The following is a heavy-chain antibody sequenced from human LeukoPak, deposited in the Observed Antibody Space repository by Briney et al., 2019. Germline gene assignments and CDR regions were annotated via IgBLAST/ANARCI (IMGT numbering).Heavy chain of an antibody. CDR2: IYYSGDT. CDR3: ARHQWHYYYYMGV. J-gene: IGHJ6*03. Sequence: SETLSLTCTVSGGSISSSSYYWGWIRQPPGKGLEWIGSIYYSGDTYSNPSLKSRRVTISVDTSKNQFSLRLSSVTAADTAVYYCARHQWHYYYYMGVWGKGSTVTVSS. D-gene: IGHD6-19*01. V-gene: IGHV4-39*01. CDR1: GGSISSSSYY.